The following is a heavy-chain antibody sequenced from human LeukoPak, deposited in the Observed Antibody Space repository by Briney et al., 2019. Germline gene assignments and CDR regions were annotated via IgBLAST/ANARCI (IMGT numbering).Heavy chain of an antibody. Sequence: GGSLRLSCAASGFTFSNYVMHWVRQAPGKGLEWVAVISYDGSNKFYADSVKGRFTISRDNSKNTLFLQMSSLRAEGTAVYYCARVGECSSTSCYTPDRADYWGQGTLVTVSS. V-gene: IGHV3-30*15. CDR1: GFTFSNYV. D-gene: IGHD2-2*02. J-gene: IGHJ4*02. CDR2: ISYDGSNK. CDR3: ARVGECSSTSCYTPDRADY.